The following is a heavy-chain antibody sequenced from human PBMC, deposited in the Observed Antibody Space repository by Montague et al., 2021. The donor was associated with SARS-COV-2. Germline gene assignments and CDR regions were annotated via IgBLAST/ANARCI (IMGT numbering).Heavy chain of an antibody. D-gene: IGHD2-2*01. Sequence: TLSLTCSVSGGSISSGSYYWSWIRQPAGKGLEWIGRIYTSGGANYNPSLNSRVTISVDTSKNQFSLNLTSVTVADTAVYYCARAALPGRKNWFDPWGQGTLVTVSS. V-gene: IGHV4-61*02. CDR1: GGSISSGSYY. CDR3: ARAALPGRKNWFDP. CDR2: IYTSGGA. J-gene: IGHJ5*02.